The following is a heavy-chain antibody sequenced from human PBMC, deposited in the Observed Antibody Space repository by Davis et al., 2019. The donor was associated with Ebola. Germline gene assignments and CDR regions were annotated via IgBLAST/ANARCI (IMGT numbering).Heavy chain of an antibody. V-gene: IGHV3-21*01. D-gene: IGHD6-6*01. Sequence: PSETLSLTCAASGFTFSNYNMNWVRQAPGKGLEWVSSISSGSSYIYYADSVKGRFTISRDNAENSLYLQMNSLRAEDTAVYYCARGLIAARLHYFDYWGQGTLVTVSS. CDR2: ISSGSSYI. J-gene: IGHJ4*02. CDR3: ARGLIAARLHYFDY. CDR1: GFTFSNYN.